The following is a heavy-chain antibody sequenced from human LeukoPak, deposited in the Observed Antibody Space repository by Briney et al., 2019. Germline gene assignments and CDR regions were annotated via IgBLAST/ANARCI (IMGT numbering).Heavy chain of an antibody. D-gene: IGHD6-13*01. CDR3: ARSAVAGTVGYYYYYMDV. CDR2: IYTSGNT. Sequence: SETLSLTCTVSGGSISSYYWSWIRQPAGKGLEWIGRIYTSGNTNYNPPLKSRVTMSLGTSKNQFSLKLHSVTAADTAVYYCARSAVAGTVGYYYYYMDVWDKGTTVTVSS. V-gene: IGHV4-4*07. CDR1: GGSISSYY. J-gene: IGHJ6*03.